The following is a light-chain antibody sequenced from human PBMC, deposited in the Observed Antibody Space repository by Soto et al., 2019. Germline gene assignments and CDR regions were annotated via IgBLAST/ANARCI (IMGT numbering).Light chain of an antibody. CDR2: DVS. V-gene: IGLV2-14*01. Sequence: QSALTQPASVSGSPGQSISISCTGTSSDVGGYNYVSWYQQHPGKAPKLMIYDVSDRPSGVSNRFSGSKSGNTASLTISGLQAEDEADYYGGAYTTSTAPGLFGTGTKLTVL. CDR3: GAYTTSTAPGL. CDR1: SSDVGGYNY. J-gene: IGLJ1*01.